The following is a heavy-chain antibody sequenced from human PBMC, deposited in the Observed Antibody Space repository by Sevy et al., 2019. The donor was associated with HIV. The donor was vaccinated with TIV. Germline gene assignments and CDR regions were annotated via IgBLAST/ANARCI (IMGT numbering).Heavy chain of an antibody. V-gene: IGHV3-9*01. CDR2: ISWNSGSI. J-gene: IGHJ4*02. CDR3: AKARSDVAGLDY. Sequence: GGSLRLSCAASGFTFDDYAMHWVRQASGKGLEWVSGISWNSGSIGYADSVKGRFTISRDNAKNSLYLQMNSLRAEDTALYYCAKARSDVAGLDYWGQGTLVTVSS. CDR1: GFTFDDYA. D-gene: IGHD6-19*01.